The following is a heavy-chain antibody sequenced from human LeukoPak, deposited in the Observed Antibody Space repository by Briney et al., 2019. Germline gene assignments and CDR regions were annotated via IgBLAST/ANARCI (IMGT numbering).Heavy chain of an antibody. V-gene: IGHV1-24*01. D-gene: IGHD4-17*01. CDR3: ATEIVGYGDVHYFDS. J-gene: IGHJ4*02. CDR1: GYTLTEIS. CDR2: FNPEDVET. Sequence: ASVKVSCKVSGYTLTEISMHWVRQAPGQGLEWMGGFNPEDVETIYARSFQGRLTVKEDTSTDTAYMELSSLRSEDTAMYYCATEIVGYGDVHYFDSWGQGTLVTVSS.